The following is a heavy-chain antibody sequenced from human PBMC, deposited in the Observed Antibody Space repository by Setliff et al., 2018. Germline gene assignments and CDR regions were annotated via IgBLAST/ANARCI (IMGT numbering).Heavy chain of an antibody. CDR3: ARGRNVAARLLDS. J-gene: IGHJ4*02. V-gene: IGHV4-34*01. CDR1: GGTFSYYY. D-gene: IGHD6-6*01. CDR2: INHTGTT. Sequence: PSETLSLTCAASGGTFSYYYWTWIRQPPGKGLEWVGGINHTGTTKYNPSLQSRVTISIDTSKDQFSLTVTSVTAADTAMYYCARGRNVAARLLDSWGQGTLVTVSS.